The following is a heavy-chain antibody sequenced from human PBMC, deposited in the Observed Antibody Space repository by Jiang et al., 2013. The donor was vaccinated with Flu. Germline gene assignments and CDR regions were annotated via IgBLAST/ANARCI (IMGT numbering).Heavy chain of an antibody. J-gene: IGHJ4*02. CDR2: ISYSEGT. Sequence: LLKPSETLSLTCTVSGGSISSYYWSWIRQPPGKGLEWIGYISYSEGTNYNPSLKSRVTISVATSKNQFSLQLSSVTAADTAIYYCARNSGWYKYDYWGQGALVTVSS. D-gene: IGHD6-19*01. V-gene: IGHV4-59*08. CDR1: GGSISSYY. CDR3: ARNSGWYKYDY.